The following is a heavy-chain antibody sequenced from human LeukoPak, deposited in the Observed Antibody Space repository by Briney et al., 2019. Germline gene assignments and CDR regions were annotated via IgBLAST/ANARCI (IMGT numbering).Heavy chain of an antibody. V-gene: IGHV4-59*01. Sequence: NPSETLSLTCTVSGGSISSYYWSWIRQPPGKGLKWIGYIYYSGSTNYNPSLKSRVTISVDTSKNQFSLKLSSVTAADTAVYYCARVVYYDSSGYYFYFDYWGQGTLVTVSS. CDR1: GGSISSYY. D-gene: IGHD3-22*01. CDR3: ARVVYYDSSGYYFYFDY. J-gene: IGHJ4*02. CDR2: IYYSGST.